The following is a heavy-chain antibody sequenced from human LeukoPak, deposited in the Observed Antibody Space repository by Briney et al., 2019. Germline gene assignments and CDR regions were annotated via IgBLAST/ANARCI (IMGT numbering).Heavy chain of an antibody. CDR1: GGSFSGYD. Sequence: SETLSLTCAVYGGSFSGYDWSWIRQPPGNGLEWIGGINHSGSTHYNPSLKSRVTISVDTSKNQFSLKLSSVTAADTAVYYCARVHTVGATSFDYWGQGTLVTVSS. J-gene: IGHJ4*02. D-gene: IGHD1-26*01. CDR2: INHSGST. V-gene: IGHV4-34*01. CDR3: ARVHTVGATSFDY.